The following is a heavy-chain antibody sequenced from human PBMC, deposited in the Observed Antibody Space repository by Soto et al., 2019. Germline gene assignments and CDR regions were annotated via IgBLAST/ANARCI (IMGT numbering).Heavy chain of an antibody. J-gene: IGHJ6*03. Sequence: QLQLQESGPGLVKPSETLSLTCTVSGGSISSSSYYWGWIRQPPGKGLEWIGSIYYSGNTYNNPSLKSRVTISIDTSNNQFSLKLTSVTAADTAVYYCARRPVVPAAKLFYSYYMDVWGKGTTVTVSS. CDR3: ARRPVVPAAKLFYSYYMDV. CDR2: IYYSGNT. V-gene: IGHV4-39*01. D-gene: IGHD2-2*01. CDR1: GGSISSSSYY.